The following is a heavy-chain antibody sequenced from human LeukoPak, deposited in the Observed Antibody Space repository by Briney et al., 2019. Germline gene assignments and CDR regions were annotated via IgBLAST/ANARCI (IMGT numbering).Heavy chain of an antibody. CDR1: GFSFSSFE. CDR2: FSGTSST. J-gene: IGHJ4*02. Sequence: GGSLRLSCAASGFSFSSFEMNWVRQAPGKGLEWVSTFSGTSSTSYADAVKGRVTISRDNSKNTLYLQMNSLRAEDTAVYYCAKLKQWQPQRYFFEYWGQGALVTVAS. V-gene: IGHV3-23*01. D-gene: IGHD6-19*01. CDR3: AKLKQWQPQRYFFEY.